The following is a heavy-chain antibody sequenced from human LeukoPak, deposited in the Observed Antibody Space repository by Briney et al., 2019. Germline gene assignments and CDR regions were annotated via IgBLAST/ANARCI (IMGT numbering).Heavy chain of an antibody. CDR1: GFTFKNYA. CDR2: IRDSGNGT. D-gene: IGHD3-3*01. V-gene: IGHV3-23*01. Sequence: PGGSLRLSCVVSGFTFKNYAMNWVRQAPGKGLECVSSIRDSGNGTDYADSVEGRFTVSRDNLNTLRAEDTAVYYCAKWAYYDFWSGHYKSHFDSWGQGTLVTVSP. J-gene: IGHJ4*02. CDR3: AKWAYYDFWSGHYKSHFDS.